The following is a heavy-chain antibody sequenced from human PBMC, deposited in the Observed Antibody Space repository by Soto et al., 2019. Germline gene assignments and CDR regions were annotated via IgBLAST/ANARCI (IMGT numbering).Heavy chain of an antibody. J-gene: IGHJ6*02. V-gene: IGHV4-34*01. CDR2: INHSGST. CDR3: ARGVGLESPTDTAMANYYYYGMDV. Sequence: SETLSLTCAVYGGSFSGYYWSWIRQPPGKGLEWIGEINHSGSTNYNPSLKSRVTISVDTSKNQFSLKLSSVTAADTAVYYCARGVGLESPTDTAMANYYYYGMDVWGQGTTVTVSS. CDR1: GGSFSGYY. D-gene: IGHD5-18*01.